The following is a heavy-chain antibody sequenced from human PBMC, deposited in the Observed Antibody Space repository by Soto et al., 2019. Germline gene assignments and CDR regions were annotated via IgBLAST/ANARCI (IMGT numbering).Heavy chain of an antibody. Sequence: ASETLSLTCTVSGGSISSYYWSWIRQPPGKGLEWIGYIYYSGSTNYNPSLKSRVTISVDTSKNQFSLKLSSVTAADTAVYYCARYRPYYYDRSGRFDYWGQGTLVTVSS. V-gene: IGHV4-59*01. CDR2: IYYSGST. CDR3: ARYRPYYYDRSGRFDY. CDR1: GGSISSYY. J-gene: IGHJ4*02. D-gene: IGHD3-22*01.